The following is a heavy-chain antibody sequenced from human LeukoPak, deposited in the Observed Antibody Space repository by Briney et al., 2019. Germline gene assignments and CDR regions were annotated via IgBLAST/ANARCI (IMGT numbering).Heavy chain of an antibody. CDR3: ARDYAVAGTGWFDP. V-gene: IGHV4-59*01. Sequence: SETLSFTCTVSGGSISSYYWSWIRQPPGKGLEWIGYIYYSGSTNYNPSLKSRVTISVDTSKNQFSLKLSSVTAADTAVYYCARDYAVAGTGWFDPWGQGTLVTVSS. J-gene: IGHJ5*02. CDR2: IYYSGST. CDR1: GGSISSYY. D-gene: IGHD6-19*01.